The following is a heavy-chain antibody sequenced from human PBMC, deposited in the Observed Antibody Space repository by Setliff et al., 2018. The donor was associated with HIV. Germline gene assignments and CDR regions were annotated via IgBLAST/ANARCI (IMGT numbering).Heavy chain of an antibody. Sequence: LRLSCTASGLSFSAHAMSWVRRAPGKGLEWLSVVLRGGSPTYYADSVKGRFTISRDDSKNTVYLEMTSLRAEDTAVYFCTKYTRGGSILYYMDVWGKGTTVTVSS. D-gene: IGHD1-1*01. V-gene: IGHV3-23*03. J-gene: IGHJ6*03. CDR1: GLSFSAHA. CDR3: TKYTRGGSILYYMDV. CDR2: VLRGGSPT.